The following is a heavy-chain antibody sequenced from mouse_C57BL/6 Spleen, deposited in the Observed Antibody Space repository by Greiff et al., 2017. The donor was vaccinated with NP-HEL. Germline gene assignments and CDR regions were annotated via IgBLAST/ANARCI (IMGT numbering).Heavy chain of an antibody. CDR2: ISNGGGST. D-gene: IGHD1-1*01. Sequence: EVKVVESGGGLVQPGGSLKLSCAASGFTFSDYYMYWVRQTPEKRLEWVAYISNGGGSTYYPDTVKGRFTISRDNAKNTLYLQMSRLKSEDTAMYYCARQGYYYGSYYFDYWGQGTTLTVSS. CDR3: ARQGYYYGSYYFDY. J-gene: IGHJ2*01. CDR1: GFTFSDYY. V-gene: IGHV5-12*01.